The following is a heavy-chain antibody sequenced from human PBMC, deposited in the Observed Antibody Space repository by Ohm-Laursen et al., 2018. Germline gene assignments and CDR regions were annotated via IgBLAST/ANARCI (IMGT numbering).Heavy chain of an antibody. Sequence: SLRLSCAASGFTFSSYNMNWVRQAPGKGLEWVSFISSSSSTIYYADSVKGRFTISRDNAKDSLYLQMNSLRGDDTAVYYCARAQRLVASANDYWGQGTLVTVSS. CDR3: ARAQRLVASANDY. CDR2: ISSSSSTI. D-gene: IGHD5-12*01. J-gene: IGHJ4*02. CDR1: GFTFSSYN. V-gene: IGHV3-48*01.